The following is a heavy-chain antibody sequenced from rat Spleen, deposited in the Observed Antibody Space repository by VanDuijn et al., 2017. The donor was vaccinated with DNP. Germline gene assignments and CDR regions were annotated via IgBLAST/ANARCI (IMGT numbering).Heavy chain of an antibody. J-gene: IGHJ3*01. Sequence: EVQLVESDGGLVQPGRSLKLSCAASGFTFSDYYMAWVRQAPAKGLEWVVTISYNGGTPYYRDSVKGRFTISRDDARNTLYLQMDSLRSEDTATYYCTRVAYNWFFHWGQGTLVTVSS. CDR2: ISYNGGTP. CDR3: TRVAYNWFFH. CDR1: GFTFSDYY. V-gene: IGHV5-7*01.